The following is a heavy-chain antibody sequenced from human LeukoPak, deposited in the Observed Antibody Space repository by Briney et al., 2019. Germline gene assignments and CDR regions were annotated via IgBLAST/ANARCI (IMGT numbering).Heavy chain of an antibody. Sequence: SGGSLRLSCAASGFTFSSYAMSWVRQAPGKGLEWVSAISGSGGSTYYADSVKGRFTISRDNSKNTLYLQMNSLRAEDTAVYYCAKGPRITIFGVVHEGGWFDPWGQGTLVTVSS. CDR3: AKGPRITIFGVVHEGGWFDP. CDR1: GFTFSSYA. J-gene: IGHJ5*02. V-gene: IGHV3-23*01. CDR2: ISGSGGST. D-gene: IGHD3-3*01.